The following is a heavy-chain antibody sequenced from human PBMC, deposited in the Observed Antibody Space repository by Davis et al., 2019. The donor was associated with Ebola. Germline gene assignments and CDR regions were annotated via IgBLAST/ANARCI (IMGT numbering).Heavy chain of an antibody. CDR2: IYPGDSDT. J-gene: IGHJ6*04. V-gene: IGHV5-51*01. D-gene: IGHD2-2*01. CDR1: GYSFTSYW. Sequence: GESLKISCKGSGYSFTSYWIGWVRQMPGKGLEWMGIIYPGDSDTRYSPSFQGQVTISADKSISTAYLQWSSLKASDTAMYYCALGDAHCSSTSCSSLDVWGKGTTVTVSS. CDR3: ALGDAHCSSTSCSSLDV.